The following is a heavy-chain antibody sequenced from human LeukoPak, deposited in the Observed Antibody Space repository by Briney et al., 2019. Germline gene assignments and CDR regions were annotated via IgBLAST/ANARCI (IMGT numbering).Heavy chain of an antibody. J-gene: IGHJ5*02. V-gene: IGHV4-59*08. CDR3: AAHVLFDSNEYSYRFDP. D-gene: IGHD3-10*01. CDR1: GASINSYW. CDR2: IHHSGDT. Sequence: SETLSLTCSVSGASINSYWWSWIRQPPGRGLEWIAYIHHSGDTNYNPSLKSRVTLSLDRSENQVSLMLTSVTAADTAIFCAAHVLFDSNEYSYRFDPWGQGTLVTVSP.